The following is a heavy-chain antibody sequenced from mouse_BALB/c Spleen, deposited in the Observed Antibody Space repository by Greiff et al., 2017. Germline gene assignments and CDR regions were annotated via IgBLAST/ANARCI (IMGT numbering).Heavy chain of an antibody. Sequence: EVMLVESGGDLVKPGGSLKLSCAASGFTFSSYGMSWVRQTPDKRLEWVATISSGGSYTYYPDSVKGRFTISRDNAKNTLYLQMSSLKSEDTAMYYCAGLDWFAYWGQGTLVTVSA. J-gene: IGHJ3*01. CDR3: AGLDWFAY. V-gene: IGHV5-6*02. CDR2: ISSGGSYT. CDR1: GFTFSSYG. D-gene: IGHD3-1*01.